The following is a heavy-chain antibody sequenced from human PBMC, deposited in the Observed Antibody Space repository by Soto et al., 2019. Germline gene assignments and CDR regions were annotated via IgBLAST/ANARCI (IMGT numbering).Heavy chain of an antibody. J-gene: IGHJ4*02. D-gene: IGHD5-18*01. V-gene: IGHV1-69*13. Sequence: SVKVSCKASGGTFSSYAISWVRQAPGQGLEWMGGIIPIFGTANYAQKFQGRVTITADESTSTAYMELSSLRSEDTAVYYCARGSYGTYYFDYWGQGTLVTVSS. CDR1: GGTFSSYA. CDR2: IIPIFGTA. CDR3: ARGSYGTYYFDY.